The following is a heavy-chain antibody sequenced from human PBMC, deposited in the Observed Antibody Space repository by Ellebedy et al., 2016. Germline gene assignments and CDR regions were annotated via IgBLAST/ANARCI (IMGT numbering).Heavy chain of an antibody. CDR1: GFTFSSYA. D-gene: IGHD3-22*01. Sequence: GESLKISXSASGFTFSSYAMHWVRQAPGKGLEYVSAISSNGGSTYYADSVKGRFTISRDNSKNTLYLQMSSLRAEDTAVYYCVKDPGYYDSSGPYWGQGTLVTVSS. V-gene: IGHV3-64D*06. CDR3: VKDPGYYDSSGPY. CDR2: ISSNGGST. J-gene: IGHJ4*02.